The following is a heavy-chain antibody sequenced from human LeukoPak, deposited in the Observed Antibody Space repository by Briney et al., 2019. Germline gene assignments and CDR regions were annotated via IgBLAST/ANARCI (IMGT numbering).Heavy chain of an antibody. CDR2: ISYSGVT. CDR1: GGSISSDH. D-gene: IGHD1-14*01. Sequence: PSETLSLTCTVSGGSISSDHWSWIRQPPGKGQEWNGYISYSGVTNYNPSLKSRVTISVDMSKTQFSLKLNSVTAADTAIYYCAKLSPGIWGQGTLVTVSS. J-gene: IGHJ4*02. V-gene: IGHV4-59*08. CDR3: AKLSPGI.